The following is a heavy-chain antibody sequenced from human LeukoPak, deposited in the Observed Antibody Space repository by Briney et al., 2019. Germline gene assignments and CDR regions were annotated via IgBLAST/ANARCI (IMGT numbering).Heavy chain of an antibody. CDR3: AREVATTTPNYYYYMDV. J-gene: IGHJ6*03. Sequence: SETLSLTCTVSGGSISSINYYWGWIRQPPGKGLEWIGSIYYSGSTYYNPSLKSRFTISVDTSKNQFSLKESSVTAADTAVYYCAREVATTTPNYYYYMDVWGKGTTVTVSS. CDR2: IYYSGST. CDR1: GGSISSINYY. D-gene: IGHD5-12*01. V-gene: IGHV4-39*07.